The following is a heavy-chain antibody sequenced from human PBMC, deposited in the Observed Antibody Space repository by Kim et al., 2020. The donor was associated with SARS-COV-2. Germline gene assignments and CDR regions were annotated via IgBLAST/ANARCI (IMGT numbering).Heavy chain of an antibody. D-gene: IGHD6-13*01. V-gene: IGHV3-23*01. CDR3: AKVGGSSWTTYYFDC. CDR2: ISPSGGST. CDR1: GFAFSSYA. Sequence: GGSLTLSCAASGFAFSSYAMTWVRQAPGKGLEWVSNISPSGGSTYSADSVKGRFTISRDNSKNTLHLQMNSLRAEDTAVYYCAKVGGSSWTTYYFDCWGQGALVTVSS. J-gene: IGHJ4*02.